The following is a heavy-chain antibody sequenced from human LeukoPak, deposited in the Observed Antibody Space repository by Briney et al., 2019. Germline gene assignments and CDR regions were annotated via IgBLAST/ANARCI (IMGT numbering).Heavy chain of an antibody. CDR3: AKDYYVDY. D-gene: IGHD3-16*01. CDR2: ISYDGSNK. J-gene: IGHJ4*02. CDR1: GFTFSSYG. V-gene: IGHV3-30*18. Sequence: GGSLRLSCAASGFTFSSYGMHWVRQAPGKGLEWVAVISYDGSNKYYADSVKGRFTISRDNSENTLYLQMNSLRAEDTAVYYCAKDYYVDYWGQGTLVTVSS.